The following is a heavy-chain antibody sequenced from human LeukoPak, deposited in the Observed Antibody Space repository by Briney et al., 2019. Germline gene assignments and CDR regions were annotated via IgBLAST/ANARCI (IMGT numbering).Heavy chain of an antibody. D-gene: IGHD3-16*01. Sequence: GGSLRLSCAASGFTFSSSAMSWVRQVPGKGLEWVSGISASGGSTSYADSVRGRFTISRDNSKNTLYVQMNSLRDEDTAVYYCAKDKRGESPHYLDSWGQETLVTVSS. CDR2: ISASGGST. J-gene: IGHJ4*02. CDR1: GFTFSSSA. V-gene: IGHV3-23*01. CDR3: AKDKRGESPHYLDS.